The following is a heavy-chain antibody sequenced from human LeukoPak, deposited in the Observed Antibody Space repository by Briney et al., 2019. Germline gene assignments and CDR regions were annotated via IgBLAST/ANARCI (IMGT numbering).Heavy chain of an antibody. V-gene: IGHV4-34*01. Sequence: SETLSLTCAVYGGSFSGFYWSWIRQPPGKGLEWIGEINHSGSTNYNPSLKSRVTISVDTSKNQFSPKLSSVTAADTAVYYCARGGNTMVRGVIGLVDYWGQGTLVTVSS. CDR3: ARGGNTMVRGVIGLVDY. CDR1: GGSFSGFY. J-gene: IGHJ4*02. D-gene: IGHD3-10*01. CDR2: INHSGST.